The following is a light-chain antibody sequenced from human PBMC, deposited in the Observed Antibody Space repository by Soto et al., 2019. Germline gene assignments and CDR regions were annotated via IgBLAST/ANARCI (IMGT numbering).Light chain of an antibody. V-gene: IGKV1-6*01. CDR2: AAS. CDR1: QGIRSD. Sequence: AIQMTQSPSSLSASVGDRVTITCRASQGIRSDLGRYQQKPGKAPNLLIYAASTLQSGVPSRFSGSGSGTDFTLTISSLQPEDFATYYCLQDYNYPRTFGQGTKVDIK. CDR3: LQDYNYPRT. J-gene: IGKJ1*01.